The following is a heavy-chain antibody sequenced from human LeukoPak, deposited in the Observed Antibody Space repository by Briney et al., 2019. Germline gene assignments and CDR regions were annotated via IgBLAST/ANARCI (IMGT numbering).Heavy chain of an antibody. D-gene: IGHD1-7*01. CDR3: ARVPTKNWNFYLYAFDI. Sequence: GASVKVSCKASGYTFTSYDINWVRQATGQGLEWMGWMNPNSGNTGYAQKFQGRVTITRNTSISTAYMELSSLRSEDTAVYYCARVPTKNWNFYLYAFDIWGQGTMVTVSS. V-gene: IGHV1-8*03. CDR2: MNPNSGNT. J-gene: IGHJ3*02. CDR1: GYTFTSYD.